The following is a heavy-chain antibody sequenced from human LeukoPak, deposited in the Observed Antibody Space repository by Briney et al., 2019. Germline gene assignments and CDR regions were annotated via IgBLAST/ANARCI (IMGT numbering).Heavy chain of an antibody. CDR2: IYYSGST. Sequence: SETLSLTCTVSGGSISSSSYYRGWIRQPPGKGLEWIGSIYYSGSTYYNPSLKSRVTISVDTSKNQFSLKLSSVTAADTAVYYCARVVVTMIVVVLDYWGQGTLVTVSS. J-gene: IGHJ4*02. V-gene: IGHV4-39*07. CDR3: ARVVVTMIVVVLDY. CDR1: GGSISSSSYY. D-gene: IGHD3-22*01.